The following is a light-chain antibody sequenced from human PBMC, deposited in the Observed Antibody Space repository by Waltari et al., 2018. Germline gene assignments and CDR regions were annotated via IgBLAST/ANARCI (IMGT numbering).Light chain of an antibody. CDR1: QSLTNNY. V-gene: IGKV3-20*01. J-gene: IGKJ2*03. CDR2: GAS. CDR3: HQYGTSEYS. Sequence: EIVLTQSPGTLSLSPGERATLSCRASQSLTNNYLACYQHKPGQAPRLLLYGASNRATGIPDRFSGSGSGTDFTLTISRLDPEDFAVYFCHQYGTSEYSFGQGTKLESK.